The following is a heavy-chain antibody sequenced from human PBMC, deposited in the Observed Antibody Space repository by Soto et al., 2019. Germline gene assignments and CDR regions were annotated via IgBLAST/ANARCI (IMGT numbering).Heavy chain of an antibody. J-gene: IGHJ4*02. Sequence: QVQLQESGPGLVKLSQTLSLTCTVSGGSISSGDYYWSWIRQPPGKGLEWIGYIYYSGSTYYNPCPRRRVPLSVDTSRNQCSLKLRPVTAADTAVYYCARVGGFGATTIDYWGQGTLVTVSS. CDR2: IYYSGST. CDR3: ARVGGFGATTIDY. D-gene: IGHD3-10*01. CDR1: GGSISSGDYY. V-gene: IGHV4-30-4*01.